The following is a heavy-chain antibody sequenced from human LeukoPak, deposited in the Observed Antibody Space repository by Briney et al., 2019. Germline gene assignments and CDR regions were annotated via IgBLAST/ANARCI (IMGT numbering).Heavy chain of an antibody. V-gene: IGHV3-74*01. J-gene: IGHJ4*02. Sequence: WGSLRLSCAASGFNFASHWMHWVRQTPGKGLVWVSRVNSGGSGTSYADSVEGRFTISRDNAKNTLHLQMNSLRAEDTAVYYCAASLGPLTEYWGQGTLVTVSS. CDR3: AASLGPLTEY. CDR2: VNSGGSGT. CDR1: GFNFASHW. D-gene: IGHD7-27*01.